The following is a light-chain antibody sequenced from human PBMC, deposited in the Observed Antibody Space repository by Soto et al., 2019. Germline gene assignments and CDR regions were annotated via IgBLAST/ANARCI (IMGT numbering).Light chain of an antibody. Sequence: QSALTQPASVSGSPGQSITISCTGTSSDVGAYNYVSWYQQHPGKAPKLMISEVSKRPSGVSNRFSGSKSGNTASLTISGLQDEDEAHYYCSSFTSSNTVVFGVGTKLTVL. J-gene: IGLJ2*01. CDR3: SSFTSSNTVV. V-gene: IGLV2-14*01. CDR1: SSDVGAYNY. CDR2: EVS.